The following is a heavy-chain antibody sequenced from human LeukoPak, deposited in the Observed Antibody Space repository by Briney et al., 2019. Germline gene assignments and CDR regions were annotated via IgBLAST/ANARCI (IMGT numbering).Heavy chain of an antibody. CDR1: GGSFSGYY. CDR2: INHSGST. D-gene: IGHD4-4*01. V-gene: IGHV4-34*01. J-gene: IGHJ6*02. CDR3: ASSRPIRGYSNYYYCYYGMDV. Sequence: SETLSLTCAVYGGSFSGYYWSWIRQPPGKGLEWIGEINHSGSTNYNPSLKSRVTISVDTSKIQFSLKLSSVTAADTAVYYCASSRPIRGYSNYYYCYYGMDVWGQGTTVTVSS.